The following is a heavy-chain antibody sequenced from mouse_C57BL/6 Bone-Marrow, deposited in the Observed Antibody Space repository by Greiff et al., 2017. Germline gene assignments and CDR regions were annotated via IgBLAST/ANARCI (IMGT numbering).Heavy chain of an antibody. CDR2: INPSSGYT. Sequence: VQLQQSGAELAKPGASVKLSCKASGYTFTSYWMHWVKQRPGQGLEWIGYINPSSGYTKYNQKFKDKSTLTADKSSSTAYMQMSNLTYEDSAVYYCARMYYFDYWGQGTTLTVSS. CDR1: GYTFTSYW. J-gene: IGHJ2*01. V-gene: IGHV1-7*01. CDR3: ARMYYFDY.